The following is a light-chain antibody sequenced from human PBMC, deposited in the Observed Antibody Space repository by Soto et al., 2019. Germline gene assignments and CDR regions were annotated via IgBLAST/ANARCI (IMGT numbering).Light chain of an antibody. CDR2: VNI. Sequence: QSVLTQPPSGSGAPGQRVTISCTGSSSNIGAGYDVHWYQQLPGTAPKLLIYVNINRPSGVPDRFSGSKSGTSASLAITGLQAEDEADYYCQSYDSSLSVVFGGGTKVTVL. J-gene: IGLJ2*01. CDR1: SSNIGAGYD. V-gene: IGLV1-40*01. CDR3: QSYDSSLSVV.